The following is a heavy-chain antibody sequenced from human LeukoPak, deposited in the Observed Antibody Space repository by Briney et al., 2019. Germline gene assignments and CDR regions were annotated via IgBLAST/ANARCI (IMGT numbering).Heavy chain of an antibody. J-gene: IGHJ4*02. V-gene: IGHV1-69*05. CDR3: ARDPTYYYDSSGYSEGSFDY. CDR2: SIPIFGTA. D-gene: IGHD3-22*01. Sequence: SVKVPCQASGYTFTSYDIHWVRQAPGQGLEWVGGSIPIFGTANYAQKFQGTVTITTDESTSTAYMEMSSLRSEDTAVYYCARDPTYYYDSSGYSEGSFDYWGQGTLVTVSS. CDR1: GYTFTSYD.